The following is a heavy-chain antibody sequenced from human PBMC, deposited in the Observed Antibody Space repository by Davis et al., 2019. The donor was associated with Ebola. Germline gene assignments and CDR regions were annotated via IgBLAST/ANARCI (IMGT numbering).Heavy chain of an antibody. CDR2: VTSDMSSL. J-gene: IGHJ4*02. Sequence: GESLKISCAVSGFSLSNYWMHWVRQVPGKGLVWVSRVTSDMSSLSYGDSVKGRFIVSRDNAKNTVYLQMNSLTVEDSGVYYCARDPYGVFSADSWGQGTLVTVSS. CDR1: GFSLSNYW. V-gene: IGHV3-74*01. D-gene: IGHD4-17*01. CDR3: ARDPYGVFSADS.